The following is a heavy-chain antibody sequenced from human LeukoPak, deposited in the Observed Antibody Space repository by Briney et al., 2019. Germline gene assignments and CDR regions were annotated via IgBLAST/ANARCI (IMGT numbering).Heavy chain of an antibody. CDR3: ARGMIVVVKDWFDP. Sequence: GGSLRLSCAASGFTFSSYGMHWVRQAPGKGLEWVALIWYDGSHKYYADSVKGRFTISRDNSKNTLYLQMNSLSTEDTAVYYCARGMIVVVKDWFDPWGQGTLVTVSS. CDR2: IWYDGSHK. CDR1: GFTFSSYG. D-gene: IGHD3-22*01. J-gene: IGHJ5*02. V-gene: IGHV3-30*02.